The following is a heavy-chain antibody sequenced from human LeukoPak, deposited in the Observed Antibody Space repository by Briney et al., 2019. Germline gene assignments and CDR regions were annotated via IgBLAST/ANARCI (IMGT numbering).Heavy chain of an antibody. V-gene: IGHV3-21*01. CDR2: ISGNSNYM. D-gene: IGHD2-15*01. J-gene: IGHJ4*02. CDR1: GFTFSTYS. CDR3: AREYWGYDY. Sequence: GGSLRLSCAASGFTFSTYSMNWVRQAPGKGLEWVSSISGNSNYMYYADSVRGRFTISSDNAKTSLYLQMNSLRAEDTAVYYCAREYWGYDYWGQGTLVTVSS.